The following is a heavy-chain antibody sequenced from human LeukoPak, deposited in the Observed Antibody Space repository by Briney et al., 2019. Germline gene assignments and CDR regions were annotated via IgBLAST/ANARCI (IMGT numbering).Heavy chain of an antibody. J-gene: IGHJ4*02. Sequence: SETLSLTCTVSGGSISSNNYYWGWIRQPQGKGLEWIGNIYYSGSTYYNPSLKSRVTISVDTSKNQFSLKLSSVTAADTAAFYCARRQWMVSDFDYWGQGTLVTVSS. CDR1: GGSISSNNYY. V-gene: IGHV4-39*07. CDR2: IYYSGST. CDR3: ARRQWMVSDFDY. D-gene: IGHD6-19*01.